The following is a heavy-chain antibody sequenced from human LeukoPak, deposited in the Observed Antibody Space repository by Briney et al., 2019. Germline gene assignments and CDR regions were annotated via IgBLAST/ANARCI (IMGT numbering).Heavy chain of an antibody. CDR1: GDSVSSNSAA. Sequence: PSQTLSLTCVIFGDSVSSNSAAWNWIRQSPSRGLEWLGRTYYRSKWYNDYAPSVKSRIGINPDTSKNQISLQLNSVTPGDTAIYYCARDREVLRGVIMTGFDYWDQGNMVTV. CDR2: TYYRSKWYN. D-gene: IGHD3-10*01. J-gene: IGHJ4*02. V-gene: IGHV6-1*01. CDR3: ARDREVLRGVIMTGFDY.